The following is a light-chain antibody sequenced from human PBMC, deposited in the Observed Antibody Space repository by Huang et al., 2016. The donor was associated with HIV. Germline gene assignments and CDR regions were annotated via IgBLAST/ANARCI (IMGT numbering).Light chain of an antibody. J-gene: IGKJ5*01. CDR2: ATS. Sequence: DIQMTQSPSSLSASVGDRVTITCRASQDNSNSLAWDQQKPGKAPKLLLFATSRLEGGVPSRFSGGGSGTYYTLTISGLQPEDFATYYCQQSYITPPIAFGPGTRLEIK. CDR1: QDNSNS. CDR3: QQSYITPPIA. V-gene: IGKV1-NL1*01.